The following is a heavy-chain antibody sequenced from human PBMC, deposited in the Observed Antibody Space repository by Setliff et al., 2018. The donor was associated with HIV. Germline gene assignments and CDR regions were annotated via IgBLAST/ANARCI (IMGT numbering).Heavy chain of an antibody. CDR3: AQLGMVDDFDY. Sequence: SETLSLTCTVSDDSISSNYWSWIRQSAGKGLEWVGRIYTGGRTNYNPSLKSRVTISLDTSKNHFSLKLRSVTAADTAVYYCAQLGMVDDFDYWGQGTLVTVSS. D-gene: IGHD1-1*01. V-gene: IGHV4-4*07. CDR2: IYTGGRT. CDR1: DDSISSNY. J-gene: IGHJ4*02.